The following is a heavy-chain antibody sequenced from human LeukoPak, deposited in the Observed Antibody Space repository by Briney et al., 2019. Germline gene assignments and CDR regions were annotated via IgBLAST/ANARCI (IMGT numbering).Heavy chain of an antibody. CDR2: IYYSGST. J-gene: IGHJ3*02. V-gene: IGHV4-59*08. Sequence: PSETLSLTCTVSGGPISSYYWSWTRQPPGKGLEWIGYIYYSGSTNYNPSLKSRVTISVDTSKNQFSQKLSSVTAADTAVYYCARHAISGSYSDAFDIWGQGTMVTVSS. D-gene: IGHD1-26*01. CDR1: GGPISSYY. CDR3: ARHAISGSYSDAFDI.